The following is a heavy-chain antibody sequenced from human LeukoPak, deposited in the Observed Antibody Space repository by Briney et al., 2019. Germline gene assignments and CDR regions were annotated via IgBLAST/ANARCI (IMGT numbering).Heavy chain of an antibody. CDR3: ARTAVAGNEFFDY. CDR1: GFTFSSSG. V-gene: IGHV3-30*02. J-gene: IGHJ4*02. CDR2: IRYDGTSK. D-gene: IGHD6-19*01. Sequence: GGSLRLSCAASGFTFSSSGMHWVRQAPGKGLEWVAFIRYDGTSKYYADSVKGRFTISRDNAKNSLYLQMNTLRAEDTAVYYCARTAVAGNEFFDYWGRGTLVTVSS.